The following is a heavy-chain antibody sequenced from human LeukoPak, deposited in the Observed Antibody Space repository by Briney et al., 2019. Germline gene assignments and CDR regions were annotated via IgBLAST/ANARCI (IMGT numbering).Heavy chain of an antibody. Sequence: PGGSLRLSCAASGFTFSSYWMSWVRQAPGKGLEWVANIKQDGSEKYYVDSVKGRFTISRDNAENSLYLQMNSLRAEDTAVYYCARDRGWPLHYFGYWGQGTLVTVSS. V-gene: IGHV3-7*04. CDR2: IKQDGSEK. D-gene: IGHD5-24*01. J-gene: IGHJ4*02. CDR1: GFTFSSYW. CDR3: ARDRGWPLHYFGY.